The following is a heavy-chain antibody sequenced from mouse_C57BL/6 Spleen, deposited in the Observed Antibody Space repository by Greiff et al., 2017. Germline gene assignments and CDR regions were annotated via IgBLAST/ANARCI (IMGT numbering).Heavy chain of an antibody. CDR2: IDPETGGT. J-gene: IGHJ3*01. Sequence: VQLQQSGAELVRPGASVTLSCKASGYTFTDYEMHWVKQTPVHGLEWIGAIDPETGGTAYNQKFKGKAILTADKSSSTAYMELRSLTSEDSAVYYCTRDAHYYGSSPWFAYWGQGTLVTVSA. CDR1: GYTFTDYE. D-gene: IGHD1-1*01. V-gene: IGHV1-15*01. CDR3: TRDAHYYGSSPWFAY.